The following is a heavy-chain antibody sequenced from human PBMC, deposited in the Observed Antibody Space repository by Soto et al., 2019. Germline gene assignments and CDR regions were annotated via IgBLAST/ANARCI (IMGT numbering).Heavy chain of an antibody. CDR3: AKDGDPFSSGWFRGTFDY. D-gene: IGHD6-19*01. V-gene: IGHV3-30*18. Sequence: GGSLRLSCAASGFTFSSYGMHWVRQAPGKGLEWVAVISYDGSNKYYADSVKGRFTISRDNSKNTLYLQMNSLRAEDTAVYYCAKDGDPFSSGWFRGTFDYWGQGTLVTVSS. CDR2: ISYDGSNK. J-gene: IGHJ4*02. CDR1: GFTFSSYG.